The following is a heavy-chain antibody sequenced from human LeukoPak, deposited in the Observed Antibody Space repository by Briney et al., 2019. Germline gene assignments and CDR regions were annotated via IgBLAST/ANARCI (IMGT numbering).Heavy chain of an antibody. CDR2: IIPIFGTA. D-gene: IGHD1-26*01. CDR1: GGTFSSYA. V-gene: IGHV1-69*01. CDR3: ARARRLREKYDY. J-gene: IGHJ4*02. Sequence: GSSVKASCKASGGTFSSYAISWVRQAPGQGLEWMGGIIPIFGTANCAQKFQGRVTITADESTSTAYMELSSLRSEDTAVYYCARARRLREKYDYWGQGTLVTVSS.